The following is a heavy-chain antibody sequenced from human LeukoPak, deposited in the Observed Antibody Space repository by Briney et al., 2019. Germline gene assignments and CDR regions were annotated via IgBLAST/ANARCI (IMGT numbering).Heavy chain of an antibody. CDR2: INTSGST. CDR3: AREGGDPRWLGP. D-gene: IGHD6-25*01. CDR1: GGSISSYY. J-gene: IGHJ5*02. V-gene: IGHV4-4*07. Sequence: SETLSLTCTVSGGSISSYYWTWIRQSAGKGLEWIGRINTSGSTNYNPSLRSRVTMSANTSKNQFSLNLTSVTAADTAVYSCAREGGDPRWLGPWGQGTLVTVSS.